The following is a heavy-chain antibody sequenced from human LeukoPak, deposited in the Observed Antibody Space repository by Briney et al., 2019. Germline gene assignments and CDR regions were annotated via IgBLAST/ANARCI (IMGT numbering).Heavy chain of an antibody. D-gene: IGHD6-13*01. CDR3: AKGTGLAAAGTDYMDV. J-gene: IGHJ6*03. CDR2: ISWDGGRT. CDR1: GFTFDDYA. V-gene: IGHV3-43D*03. Sequence: GGSLRLSCAASGFTFDDYAMHWVRQAPGKGLEWVSLISWDGGRTYYADSVKGRFTISRDNSKTSLYLQVNSLRAEDTALYYCAKGTGLAAAGTDYMDVWGKGTTVTVSS.